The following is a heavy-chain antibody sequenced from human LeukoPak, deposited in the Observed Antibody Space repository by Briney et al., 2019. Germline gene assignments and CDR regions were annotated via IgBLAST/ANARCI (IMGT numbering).Heavy chain of an antibody. CDR1: GFPFSSHW. Sequence: GGSLRLSCAASGFPFSSHWLSWFRQSPGKGLEWVAHIKQHGSEKYYVDSVKGRFTISRDNARNSQYLQMNSLRAEDTAVYYCASGGGWVFNNWGQGTLVTVSS. CDR3: ASGGGWVFNN. J-gene: IGHJ4*02. CDR2: IKQHGSEK. D-gene: IGHD6-19*01. V-gene: IGHV3-7*01.